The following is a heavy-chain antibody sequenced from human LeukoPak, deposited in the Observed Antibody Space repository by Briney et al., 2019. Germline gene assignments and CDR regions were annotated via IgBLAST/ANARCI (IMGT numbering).Heavy chain of an antibody. Sequence: PGWSLTLSCTATGFTFSTYCMNWVRQAPAKELEWVSAISHRGGSTYYADSVKGRFTISRDNSKNTLYLQMISLRAEDTAVYYCAKATPHYDILTGYHYYFDYWGQGTLVTVSS. V-gene: IGHV3-23*01. CDR1: GFTFSTYC. J-gene: IGHJ4*02. CDR2: ISHRGGST. D-gene: IGHD3-9*01. CDR3: AKATPHYDILTGYHYYFDY.